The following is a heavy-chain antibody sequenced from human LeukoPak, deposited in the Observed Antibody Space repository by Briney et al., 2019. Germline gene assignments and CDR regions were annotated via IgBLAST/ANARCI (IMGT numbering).Heavy chain of an antibody. CDR1: GYRFTSYW. V-gene: IGHV5-10-1*01. J-gene: IGHJ4*02. Sequence: GESLKISCQGSGYRFTSYWISWVRQMPGKGLEWMGRIDPSDSYTNYSPSFQGHVTISADRSISTAYLQWSSLKASDTAMYYCARSAAARRGLYFDYWGQGTLVTISS. CDR2: IDPSDSYT. CDR3: ARSAAARRGLYFDY. D-gene: IGHD6-6*01.